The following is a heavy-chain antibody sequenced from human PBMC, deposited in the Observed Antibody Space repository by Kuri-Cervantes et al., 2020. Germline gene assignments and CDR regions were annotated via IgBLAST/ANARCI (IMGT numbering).Heavy chain of an antibody. V-gene: IGHV1-18*01. Sequence: ASVKVSCKASGYTFTSYGISWVRQAPGQGLEWMGWISAYNGNTNYAQKLQGRVTMTTDTSTSTAYMELRGLRSDDAAVYYCARVGVLLWFGELSLDIWGQGTMVTVSS. D-gene: IGHD3-10*01. CDR3: ARVGVLLWFGELSLDI. J-gene: IGHJ3*02. CDR2: ISAYNGNT. CDR1: GYTFTSYG.